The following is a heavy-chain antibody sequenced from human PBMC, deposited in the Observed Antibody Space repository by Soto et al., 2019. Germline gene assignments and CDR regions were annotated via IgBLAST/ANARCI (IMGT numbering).Heavy chain of an antibody. Sequence: QVQLQESGPGLVKPSQTLSLTCTVSGGSISSDGYYWSWISQHPGKGLEWIGYIYYSGNTYYNPSLKSRLTISVDTSNNQFSLRLTSVTAADTAVYYCARYLDRFDYWGQGTLVTVSS. D-gene: IGHD1-1*01. J-gene: IGHJ4*02. V-gene: IGHV4-31*03. CDR1: GGSISSDGYY. CDR3: ARYLDRFDY. CDR2: IYYSGNT.